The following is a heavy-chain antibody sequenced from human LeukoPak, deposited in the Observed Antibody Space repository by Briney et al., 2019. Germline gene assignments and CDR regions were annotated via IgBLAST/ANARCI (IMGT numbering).Heavy chain of an antibody. CDR3: TIPAGAMTTVTTGDY. D-gene: IGHD4-17*01. CDR2: ISSSGSTI. V-gene: IGHV3-48*03. CDR1: GFTFSSYE. Sequence: GGSLRLSCAASGFTFSSYEMNWVRQAPGKGLEWVSYISSSGSTIYYADSVKGRFTISRDNAKNSLYLQMNSLKTEDTAMYYCTIPAGAMTTVTTGDYWGQGTLVTVSS. J-gene: IGHJ4*02.